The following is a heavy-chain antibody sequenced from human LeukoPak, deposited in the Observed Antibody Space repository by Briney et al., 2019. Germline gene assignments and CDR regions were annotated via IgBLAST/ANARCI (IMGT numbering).Heavy chain of an antibody. CDR3: AKDFWSGRYYYYGMDV. V-gene: IGHV3-23*01. Sequence: LTGGSPRLSCAASGFTFSSYAMSWVRQAPGKGLEWASAISGSGGSTYYADSVKGRFTISRDNSKNTLYLQMNSLRAEDTAVYYCAKDFWSGRYYYYGMDVWGQGTTVTVSS. CDR1: GFTFSSYA. D-gene: IGHD3-3*01. CDR2: ISGSGGST. J-gene: IGHJ6*02.